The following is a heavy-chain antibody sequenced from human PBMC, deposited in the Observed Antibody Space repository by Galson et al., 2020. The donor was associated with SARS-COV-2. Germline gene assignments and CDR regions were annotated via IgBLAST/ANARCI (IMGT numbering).Heavy chain of an antibody. V-gene: IGHV3-11*04. Sequence: NSGGSLRLSCTVSGLTFSDYYMSWIRHAPGNGLAWVSYISRSGAIIYYADSVKGRFTVSRDNAKNSLSLQMNSLSAEDTAVYYCANNRWTPTYWGQGTLVTVSS. CDR1: GLTFSDYY. CDR3: ANNRWTPTY. D-gene: IGHD1-20*01. CDR2: ISRSGAII. J-gene: IGHJ4*02.